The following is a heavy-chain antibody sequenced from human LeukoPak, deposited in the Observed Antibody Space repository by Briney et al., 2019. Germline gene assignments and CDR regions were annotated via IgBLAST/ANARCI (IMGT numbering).Heavy chain of an antibody. CDR2: IYTSGST. J-gene: IGHJ4*02. V-gene: IGHV4-4*07. Sequence: SETLSLTCTVSGGSISSYYWSWIRQPAGKGLEWIGRIYTSGSTNYNPSLKSRVTMSVDTSKNQFSLKLSSVTAADTAVYYCARRRPMVRGVIGYFDYWGQGTLVTVSS. CDR1: GGSISSYY. D-gene: IGHD3-10*01. CDR3: ARRRPMVRGVIGYFDY.